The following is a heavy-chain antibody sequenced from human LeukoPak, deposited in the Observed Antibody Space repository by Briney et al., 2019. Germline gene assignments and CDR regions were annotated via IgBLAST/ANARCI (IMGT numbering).Heavy chain of an antibody. Sequence: GGSLRLSCAASGFTFSSYGMHWVRQAPGKGLEWVAFIRYDGSNKYYADSVKGRFTISRDNAKNSLYLQMNSLRAEDTAVYYCARDFRGYDSSGYYYYFDYWGQGTLVTVSS. V-gene: IGHV3-30*02. J-gene: IGHJ4*02. CDR1: GFTFSSYG. D-gene: IGHD3-22*01. CDR3: ARDFRGYDSSGYYYYFDY. CDR2: IRYDGSNK.